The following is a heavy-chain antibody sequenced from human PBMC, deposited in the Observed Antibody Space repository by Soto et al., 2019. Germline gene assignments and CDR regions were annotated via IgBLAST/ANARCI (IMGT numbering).Heavy chain of an antibody. CDR1: GYTFTSYA. CDR3: ARGPNPYYFDY. V-gene: IGHV1-3*01. CDR2: INAGNGNT. J-gene: IGHJ4*02. Sequence: QVQLVQSGAEVKKPGASVKVSCKPSGYTFTSYAMHWVRQAPGQRLEWMGWINAGNGNTKYSQKFQGRVTITRDTSASTAYMELSSLRSEDTAVYYCARGPNPYYFDYWGQGTLVTVSS.